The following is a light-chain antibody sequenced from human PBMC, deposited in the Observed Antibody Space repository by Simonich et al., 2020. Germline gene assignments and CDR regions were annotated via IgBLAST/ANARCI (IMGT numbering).Light chain of an antibody. CDR1: SSDVGGYNY. J-gene: IGLJ3*02. CDR3: CSYAGSYTFEV. V-gene: IGLV2-11*01. Sequence: QSALTQPRSVSGSPGQSVTISCTGTSSDVGGYNYVSWYQQHPGKSPTLMIYDVIKRPSGVPDRFSGSKSGNTASLTISGLQAEDEADYYCCSYAGSYTFEVFGGGTKLTVL. CDR2: DVI.